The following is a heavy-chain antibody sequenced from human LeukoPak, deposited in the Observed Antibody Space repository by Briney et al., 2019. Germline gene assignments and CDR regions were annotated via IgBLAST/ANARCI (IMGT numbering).Heavy chain of an antibody. CDR1: GYSISSGYF. V-gene: IGHV4-38-2*02. CDR3: ARGVTTLYYYYYYYMDV. CDR2: INHSGST. J-gene: IGHJ6*03. Sequence: PSETLSLTCTVSGYSISSGYFWGWIRQPPGKGLEWIGEINHSGSTNYNPSLKSRVTTSVDTSKNQFSLKLSSVTAADTAVYYCARGVTTLYYYYYYYMDVWGKGTTVTVSS. D-gene: IGHD4-11*01.